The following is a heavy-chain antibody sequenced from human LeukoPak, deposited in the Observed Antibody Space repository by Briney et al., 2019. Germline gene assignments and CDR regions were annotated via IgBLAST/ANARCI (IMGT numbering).Heavy chain of an antibody. CDR3: ARDGGSYLDWYFDL. D-gene: IGHD1-26*01. CDR2: IYYSGST. CDR1: GGSISSYY. J-gene: IGHJ2*01. V-gene: IGHV4-59*01. Sequence: PSETLSLTCTVSGGSISSYYWSWIRQPPGKGLEWIGYIYYSGSTNYNPSLKSRVTISVDTSKNQFSLKLSSVTAADTAVYYCARDGGSYLDWYFDLWGRGTLVTVSS.